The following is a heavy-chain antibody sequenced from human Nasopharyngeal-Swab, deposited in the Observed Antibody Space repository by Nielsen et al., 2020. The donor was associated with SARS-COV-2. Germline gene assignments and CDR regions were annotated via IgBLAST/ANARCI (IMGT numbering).Heavy chain of an antibody. V-gene: IGHV4-59*12. J-gene: IGHJ3*02. CDR2: IYYSGST. CDR1: GGSISSYY. CDR3: ATEVGATDAFDI. D-gene: IGHD1-26*01. Sequence: SETLSLTCTVSGGSISSYYWSWIRQPPGKGLEWIGYIYYSGSTNYNPSLKSRVTISVDTSKNQFSLKLSSVTAADTAAYYCATEVGATDAFDIWGQGTMVTVSS.